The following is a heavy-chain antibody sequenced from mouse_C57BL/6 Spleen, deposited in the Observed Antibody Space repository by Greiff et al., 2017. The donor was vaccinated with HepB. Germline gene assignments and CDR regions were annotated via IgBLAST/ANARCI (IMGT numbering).Heavy chain of an antibody. CDR2: IDPSDSYT. J-gene: IGHJ3*01. CDR3: ARPLEY. V-gene: IGHV1-50*01. CDR1: GYTFTSYW. Sequence: QVQLKESGAELVKPGASVKLSCKASGYTFTSYWMQWVKQRPGQGLEWIGEIDPSDSYTNYNQKFKGKATLTVDTSSSTAYMQLSSLTSEDSAVYYCARPLEYWGQGTLVTVSA.